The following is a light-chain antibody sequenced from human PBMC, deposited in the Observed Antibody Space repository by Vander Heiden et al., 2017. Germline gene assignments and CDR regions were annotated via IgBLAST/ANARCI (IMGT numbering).Light chain of an antibody. Sequence: SYELTQPPSVSVSPGQTARITCSGDALPKQYAYWYQQKPGQAPVLVIDKDSERSSGIPERFAGYSSGTTVTLTISGVQAEDEADYYGQSEDSSGTYVVFGGGTKLTVL. J-gene: IGLJ2*01. CDR1: ALPKQY. CDR3: QSEDSSGTYVV. V-gene: IGLV3-25*03. CDR2: KDS.